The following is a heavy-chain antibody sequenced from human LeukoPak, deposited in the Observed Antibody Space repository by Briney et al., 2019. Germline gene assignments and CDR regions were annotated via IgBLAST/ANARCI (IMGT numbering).Heavy chain of an antibody. J-gene: IGHJ5*02. Sequence: PGGSLRLSCAASGFTFSTYAMSWVRQAPGKGLEWVSAISGNGGNIYDADSARGRFTISRDNSKNMLYLQMNSLRAEDTAVYFCAKEVPSIGVAETWGQGTLVTVSS. CDR3: AKEVPSIGVAET. V-gene: IGHV3-23*01. CDR1: GFTFSTYA. CDR2: ISGNGGNI. D-gene: IGHD6-19*01.